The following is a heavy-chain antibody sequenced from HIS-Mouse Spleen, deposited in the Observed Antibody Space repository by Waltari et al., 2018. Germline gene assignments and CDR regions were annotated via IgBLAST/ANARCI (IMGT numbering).Heavy chain of an antibody. Sequence: QVQLVESGGGVVQPGRSLRLSCAASGFTFSSYGMHWVRQAPGKGLEWVAVISCDGRNKYDADSVKGRFTISRDNSKNTLYLQMNSLRAEDTAVYYCAKDKHHAFDYWGQGTLVTVSS. V-gene: IGHV3-30*18. CDR1: GFTFSSYG. J-gene: IGHJ4*02. CDR3: AKDKHHAFDY. CDR2: ISCDGRNK.